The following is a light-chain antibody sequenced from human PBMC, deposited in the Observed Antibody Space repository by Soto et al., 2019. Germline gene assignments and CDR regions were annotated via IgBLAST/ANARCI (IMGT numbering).Light chain of an antibody. V-gene: IGLV2-23*01. CDR3: CSYATTNTWV. CDR2: EGS. J-gene: IGLJ3*02. CDR1: SGDVGTYNL. Sequence: QSVLTQPASVSGSPGQSITISCSETSGDVGTYNLVSWYQQHPGKAPKVIIYEGSQRPSGVSNRFSGSKSGNTASLTISGLQAEDEAEYYCCSYATTNTWVFGGGTKLTVL.